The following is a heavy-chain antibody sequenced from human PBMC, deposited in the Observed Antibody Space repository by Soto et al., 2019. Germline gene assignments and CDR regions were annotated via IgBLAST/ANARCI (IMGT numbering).Heavy chain of an antibody. V-gene: IGHV5-51*01. J-gene: IGHJ6*03. CDR3: ARRGAMVQYVSGSYYKPLYYYYYYMDV. CDR2: IYPGDSDT. CDR1: GYSFTSYW. Sequence: GESLKISCKGSGYSFTSYWIGWVRQMPGKGLEWMGIIYPGDSDTRYSPSFQGQVTISADKSISTAYLQWSSLKASDTAMYYCARRGAMVQYVSGSYYKPLYYYYYYMDVWGKGTTVTVSS. D-gene: IGHD3-10*01.